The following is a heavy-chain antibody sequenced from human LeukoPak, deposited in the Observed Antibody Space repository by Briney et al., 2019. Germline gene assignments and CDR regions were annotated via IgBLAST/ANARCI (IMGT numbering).Heavy chain of an antibody. CDR3: ARDHYGDYLQAFDI. V-gene: IGHV3-66*01. CDR1: GFTVSSNY. J-gene: IGHJ3*02. Sequence: SGGSPRLSCAASGFTVSSNYMSWVRQAPGKGLEWVSVIYSGGSTYYADSVKGRFTISRDNSKNTVYLQMNSLRAEDTAVYYCARDHYGDYLQAFDIWGQGTMVTVSS. D-gene: IGHD4-17*01. CDR2: IYSGGST.